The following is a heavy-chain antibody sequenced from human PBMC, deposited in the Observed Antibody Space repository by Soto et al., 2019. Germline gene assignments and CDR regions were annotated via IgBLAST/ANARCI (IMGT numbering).Heavy chain of an antibody. Sequence: EVQLVESGGGLVQPGGSLRLSCAASGFTFSSYWMSWVRQAPGKGLEWVANIKQDGSEKYYVDSVKGRFTISRDNAKNSLYLQMNSLRAEDTAVYDCARLPYDIFTGYGGGLIDYWGQGTLVTVSS. CDR2: IKQDGSEK. CDR1: GFTFSSYW. J-gene: IGHJ4*02. CDR3: ARLPYDIFTGYGGGLIDY. V-gene: IGHV3-7*03. D-gene: IGHD3-9*01.